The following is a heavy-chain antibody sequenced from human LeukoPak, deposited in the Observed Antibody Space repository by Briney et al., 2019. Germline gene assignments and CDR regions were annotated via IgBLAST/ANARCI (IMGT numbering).Heavy chain of an antibody. D-gene: IGHD3-22*01. J-gene: IGHJ3*02. CDR1: GFSFNIYW. V-gene: IGHV3-7*03. CDR3: AKEGPYYYDSSGYLDAFDI. CDR2: IREDGSEK. Sequence: GGSLRLSCTASGFSFNIYWMTWVRQAPGKGLEWVGNIREDGSEKYYIDSLKGRFTISRDNAKNSLYLQMNSLRAEDTAVYYCAKEGPYYYDSSGYLDAFDIWGQGAMVTVSS.